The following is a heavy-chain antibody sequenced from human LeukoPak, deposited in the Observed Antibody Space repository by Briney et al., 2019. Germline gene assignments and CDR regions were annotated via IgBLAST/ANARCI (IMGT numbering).Heavy chain of an antibody. J-gene: IGHJ4*02. D-gene: IGHD3-10*01. CDR1: GFTFSSFG. Sequence: PGGSLRLSCAASGFTFSSFGMHWVGQAPGKGLDGVAVISSDVNNKNYADSVKGRFTISRDNSKNTLFLQMNTLRAEDTAVYYCAKSRGSGSNMARGVNFDYWGQGTLVTVSS. V-gene: IGHV3-30*18. CDR2: ISSDVNNK. CDR3: AKSRGSGSNMARGVNFDY.